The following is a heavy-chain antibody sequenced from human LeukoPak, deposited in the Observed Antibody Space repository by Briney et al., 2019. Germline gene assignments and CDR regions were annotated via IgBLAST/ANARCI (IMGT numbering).Heavy chain of an antibody. Sequence: GRSLRLSCSASGFTFGDHAMSWVRQAPGKGLEWAGFIRSKGYGGTTEYAASVEGRFSLSRDDSKSFVYLRMSSLKTEDTAVYYCTRVRSGNDFDYWGQGTLVTVSS. CDR1: GFTFGDHA. J-gene: IGHJ4*02. CDR2: IRSKGYGGTT. D-gene: IGHD3-10*01. CDR3: TRVRSGNDFDY. V-gene: IGHV3-49*04.